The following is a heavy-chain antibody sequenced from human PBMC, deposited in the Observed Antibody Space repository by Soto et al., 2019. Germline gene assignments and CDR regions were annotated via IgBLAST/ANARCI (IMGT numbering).Heavy chain of an antibody. CDR2: IYYSGST. Sequence: QLQLQESGPGLVKPSETLSLTCTVSGGSIISSSYYWGWIRQPPGKGLEWIGSIYYSGSTYYNPSLKHRVTIAVDTSKNHFPLKLSSVTAADTAVYDCARESSEGHRYYSDGMDVWGQGTTVTVSS. CDR1: GGSIISSSYY. V-gene: IGHV4-39*02. CDR3: ARESSEGHRYYSDGMDV. D-gene: IGHD6-6*01. J-gene: IGHJ6*02.